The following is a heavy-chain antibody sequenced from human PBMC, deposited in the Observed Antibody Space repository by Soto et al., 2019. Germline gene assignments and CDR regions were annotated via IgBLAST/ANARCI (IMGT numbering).Heavy chain of an antibody. D-gene: IGHD3-9*01. J-gene: IGHJ6*02. V-gene: IGHV1-69*01. CDR2: IIPIFGTA. CDR3: ARDRAYYDILTGSPMMYYYYGMDV. Sequence: QVQLVQSGAEVKKPGSSVKVSCKASGGTFSSYAISWVRQAPGQGLEWMGGIIPIFGTANYAQKFQGRVTITADESTSTAYMELSSLRSEDTAVYYCARDRAYYDILTGSPMMYYYYGMDVWGQGTTVTVSS. CDR1: GGTFSSYA.